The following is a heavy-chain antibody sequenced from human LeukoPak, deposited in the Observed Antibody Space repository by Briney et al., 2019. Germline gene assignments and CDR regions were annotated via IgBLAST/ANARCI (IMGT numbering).Heavy chain of an antibody. CDR2: TIPIFGTA. V-gene: IGHV1-69*01. Sequence: SVKVSCKASGGTFSIYAISWVRQAPGQGLEWMGGTIPIFGTANYAQMFQGRVTITADESTSKAYMELISLRSEDTAVYYCARALGRFWNFDYWGQGTLVTVSS. D-gene: IGHD3-3*01. CDR1: GGTFSIYA. J-gene: IGHJ4*02. CDR3: ARALGRFWNFDY.